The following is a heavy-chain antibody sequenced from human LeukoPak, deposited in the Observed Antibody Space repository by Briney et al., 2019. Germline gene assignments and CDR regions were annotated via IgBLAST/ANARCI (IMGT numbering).Heavy chain of an antibody. CDR2: INGDGSTT. J-gene: IGHJ5*02. V-gene: IGHV3-74*01. CDR1: GFTFSTYW. Sequence: PGGSLRLSCAASGFTFSTYWMHWVRQAPGEGLVWVSRINGDGSTTNYADSVKGRFTISRDNAKNTLYLQMNSLRAEDTAVYYCTRRVYATRWYDPWGQGTLVTVSS. D-gene: IGHD2-15*01. CDR3: TRRVYATRWYDP.